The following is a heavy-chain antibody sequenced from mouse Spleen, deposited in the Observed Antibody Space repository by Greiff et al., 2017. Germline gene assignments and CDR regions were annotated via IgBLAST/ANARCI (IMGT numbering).Heavy chain of an antibody. CDR1: GYSFTGYY. J-gene: IGHJ1*01. V-gene: IGHV1-42*01. CDR3: AREGAYYGKGGYFDV. D-gene: IGHD2-10*01. Sequence: VQLQQSGPELVKPGASVKISCKASGYSFTGYYMNWVKQSPEKSLEWIGEINPSTGGTTYNQKFKAKATLTVDKSSSTAYMQLKSLTSEDSAVYYCAREGAYYGKGGYFDVWGAGTTVTVSS. CDR2: INPSTGGT.